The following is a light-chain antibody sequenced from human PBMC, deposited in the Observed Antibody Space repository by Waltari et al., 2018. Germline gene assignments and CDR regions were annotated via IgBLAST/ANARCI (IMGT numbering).Light chain of an antibody. CDR2: DDN. V-gene: IGLV3-10*01. CDR3: YSTDSTGNHVV. J-gene: IGLJ2*01. CDR1: ALPKKY. Sequence: SYDLTQPPSVSVSPGQTARITCSGDALPKKYAFWYQQKSGQAPVLNIYDDNKRPSGIPERFSGSSSGTMATLTISGAQVEDEADYYCYSTDSTGNHVVFGGGTKLTVL.